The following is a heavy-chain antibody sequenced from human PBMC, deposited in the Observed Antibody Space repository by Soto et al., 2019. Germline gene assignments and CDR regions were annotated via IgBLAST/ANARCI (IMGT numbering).Heavy chain of an antibody. D-gene: IGHD3-22*01. CDR2: IIPIFGTA. CDR3: ARDGEFGYYDSSGYYWFDP. J-gene: IGHJ5*02. Sequence: QVQLVQSGAEVKKPGSSVKVSCKASGGTFSSYAISWVRQAPGQGLEWMGGIIPIFGTANYAQKFQGRVTITADKSTGTDYMELSSLRSEDTAVYYCARDGEFGYYDSSGYYWFDPWGQGTLVTVSS. CDR1: GGTFSSYA. V-gene: IGHV1-69*06.